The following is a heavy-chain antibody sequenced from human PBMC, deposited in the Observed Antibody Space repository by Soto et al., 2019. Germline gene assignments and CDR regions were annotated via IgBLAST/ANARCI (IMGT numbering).Heavy chain of an antibody. CDR2: IYYSGST. Sequence: SETLSLTCTVSGGSISSSSYYWGWIRQPPGKGLEWIGSIYYSGSTYYNPSLKSRVTISVDTSKNQFSLKLSSVTAADTAVYYCARHVDFWSGYYDYYGMDVWGQGTTVTVS. CDR1: GGSISSSSYY. D-gene: IGHD3-3*01. CDR3: ARHVDFWSGYYDYYGMDV. J-gene: IGHJ6*02. V-gene: IGHV4-39*01.